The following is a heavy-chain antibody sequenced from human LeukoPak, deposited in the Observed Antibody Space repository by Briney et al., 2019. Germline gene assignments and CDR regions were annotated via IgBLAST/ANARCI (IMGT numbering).Heavy chain of an antibody. CDR3: APHHIAATRN. CDR1: GSIFNDFW. V-gene: IGHV3-7*01. D-gene: IGHD6-13*01. Sequence: LSGGSWGLSGTASGSIFNDFWMSWVRQAPGEGLEWVANIRRDGGAKNYVDSVKGRFTISRDNAKKSLYLQMNSLRAEDTAVYYCAPHHIAATRNWGQGTLVTVSS. CDR2: IRRDGGAK. J-gene: IGHJ4*02.